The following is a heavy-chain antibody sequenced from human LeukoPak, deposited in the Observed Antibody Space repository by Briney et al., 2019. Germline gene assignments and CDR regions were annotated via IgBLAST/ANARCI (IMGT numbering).Heavy chain of an antibody. CDR1: GFTFSSYG. D-gene: IGHD2-21*02. Sequence: GGSLRLSCAASGFTFSSYGMSWVRQAPGKGLEWVANIKQDGSEKYYVDSVKGRFTISRDNAKNSLYLQMNSLRAEDTAVYYCARPRDGFDLWGRGTLVTVSS. CDR2: IKQDGSEK. J-gene: IGHJ2*01. CDR3: ARPRDGFDL. V-gene: IGHV3-7*01.